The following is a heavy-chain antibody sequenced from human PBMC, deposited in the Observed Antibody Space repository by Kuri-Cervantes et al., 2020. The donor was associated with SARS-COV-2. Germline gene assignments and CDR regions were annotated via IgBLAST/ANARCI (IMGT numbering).Heavy chain of an antibody. J-gene: IGHJ5*02. CDR2: ISSSSSYI. D-gene: IGHD6-6*01. CDR1: GFTVSSYS. Sequence: GESLKISCAASGFTVSSYSMNWVRQAPGKGLEWVSSISSSSSYIYYADSVKGRFTISRDNAKNSLYLQMNSLRAEDTAVYYCARARTIAAHPENWFDPWGQGTLVTVSS. CDR3: ARARTIAAHPENWFDP. V-gene: IGHV3-21*01.